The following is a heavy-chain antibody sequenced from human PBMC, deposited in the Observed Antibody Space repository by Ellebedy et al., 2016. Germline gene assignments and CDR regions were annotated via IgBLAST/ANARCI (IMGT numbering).Heavy chain of an antibody. V-gene: IGHV3-66*01. CDR3: ARGNAVPGPEPLDY. CDR1: GFIVSSNY. Sequence: GESLKISCAVFGFIVSSNYMSWVRQAPGKGLEWVSVLYSGGSTYYADSVKGRFTISRDNSKNTLFLQMNSLRAEDTAVYFCARGNAVPGPEPLDYWGQGTLVTVSS. D-gene: IGHD6-19*01. CDR2: LYSGGST. J-gene: IGHJ4*02.